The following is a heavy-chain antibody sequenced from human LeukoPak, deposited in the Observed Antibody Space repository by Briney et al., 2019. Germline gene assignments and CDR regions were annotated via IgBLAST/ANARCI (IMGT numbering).Heavy chain of an antibody. V-gene: IGHV3-21*01. CDR1: GFTFSSYS. CDR2: ISSSSSYI. CDR3: ARESYYDFWSPDY. D-gene: IGHD3-3*01. J-gene: IGHJ4*02. Sequence: PGGFLRLSCAASGFTFSSYSMNWVRQAPGKGLEWVSSISSSSSYIYYADSVKGRFTISRDNAKNSLYLQMNSLRAEDTAVYYCARESYYDFWSPDYWGQGTLVTVSS.